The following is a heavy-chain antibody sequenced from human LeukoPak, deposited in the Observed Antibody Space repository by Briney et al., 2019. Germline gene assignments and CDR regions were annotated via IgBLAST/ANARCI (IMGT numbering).Heavy chain of an antibody. CDR1: GGSISSYY. CDR3: ARLRSNYDY. CDR2: IYTSGST. J-gene: IGHJ4*02. V-gene: IGHV4-4*09. D-gene: IGHD4-11*01. Sequence: KPSETLPLTCTVSGGSISSYYWSWIRQPPGKGLEWIGYIYTSGSTNYNPSLKSRVTISVDTSKNQFSLKLSSVTAADTAVYYCARLRSNYDYWGQGTLVTVSS.